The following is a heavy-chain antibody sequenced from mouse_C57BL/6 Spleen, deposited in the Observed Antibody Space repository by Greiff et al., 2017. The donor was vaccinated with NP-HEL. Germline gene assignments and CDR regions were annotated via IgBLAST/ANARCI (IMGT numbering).Heavy chain of an antibody. CDR1: GFTFSSYA. CDR3: ARTIYDGYYDFYAMDY. J-gene: IGHJ4*01. CDR2: ISDGGSYT. Sequence: EVKLVESGGGLVKPGGSLKLSCAASGFTFSSYAMSWVRQTPEKRLEWVATISDGGSYTYYPDNVKGRFTISRDNAKNNLYLQMSHLKSEDTAMYYCARTIYDGYYDFYAMDYWGQGTSVTVSS. V-gene: IGHV5-4*03. D-gene: IGHD2-3*01.